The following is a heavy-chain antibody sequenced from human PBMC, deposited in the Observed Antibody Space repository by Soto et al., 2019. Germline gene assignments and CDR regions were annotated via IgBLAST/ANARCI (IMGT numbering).Heavy chain of an antibody. CDR1: GFMFSAYA. CDR2: ISYDGTNK. Sequence: GGSLRLSCAASGFMFSAYAMLWVRQAPGKGLEWVAAISYDGTNKYYADSIKGRFIISRDNSANTLFLQVNSLRREDTAMYYCARDPSQYTSGWYGIDFWGHGTLVTVSS. V-gene: IGHV3-30*04. D-gene: IGHD6-19*01. CDR3: ARDPSQYTSGWYGIDF. J-gene: IGHJ4*01.